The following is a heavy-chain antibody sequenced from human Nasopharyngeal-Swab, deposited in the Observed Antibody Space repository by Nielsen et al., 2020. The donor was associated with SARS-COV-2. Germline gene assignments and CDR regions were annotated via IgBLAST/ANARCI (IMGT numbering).Heavy chain of an antibody. Sequence: GESLKITCAASGFTFSSYGMHWGRQAPGKGLEWVAVIWYDGSNKYYADSVKGRFTISRDNSKNTLYLQMNSLRAEDTAVYYCARSMVRGVKGPFDPWGQGTLVTVSS. D-gene: IGHD3-10*01. V-gene: IGHV3-33*01. CDR3: ARSMVRGVKGPFDP. J-gene: IGHJ5*02. CDR1: GFTFSSYG. CDR2: IWYDGSNK.